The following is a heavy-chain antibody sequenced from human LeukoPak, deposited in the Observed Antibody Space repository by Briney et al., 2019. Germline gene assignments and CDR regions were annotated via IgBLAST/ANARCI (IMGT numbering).Heavy chain of an antibody. V-gene: IGHV3-23*01. CDR2: ISGSGGST. D-gene: IGHD3-9*01. CDR3: AKDDSLDILTGAGFDY. CDR1: GFTFSSYA. J-gene: IGHJ4*02. Sequence: GGSLRLSCAASGFTFSSYAMSWVRQAPGKGLEWVSAISGSGGSTYYADSVKGRFTISRDNSKNTLYLQMNSLRAEDTAVYYCAKDDSLDILTGAGFDYWGQGTLVTVSS.